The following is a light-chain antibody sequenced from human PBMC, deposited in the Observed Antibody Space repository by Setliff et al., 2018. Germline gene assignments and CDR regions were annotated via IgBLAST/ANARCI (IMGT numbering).Light chain of an antibody. Sequence: QSVLTQPRSVSGAPGQRVTISCTGSSSNIGADNDVHRYQQYPGTAPKLLIYGYSVRPSGVPDRFSGSRSGASVSLAITGLQPDDEADYYCQSYDNRLNAYIFGPGTKVTVL. CDR1: SSNIGADND. CDR3: QSYDNRLNAYI. CDR2: GYS. J-gene: IGLJ1*01. V-gene: IGLV1-40*01.